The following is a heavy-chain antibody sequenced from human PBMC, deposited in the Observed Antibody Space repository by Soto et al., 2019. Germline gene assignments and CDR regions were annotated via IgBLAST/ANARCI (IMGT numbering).Heavy chain of an antibody. CDR2: IYYSGST. CDR3: ARRYGLGSFDY. J-gene: IGHJ4*02. D-gene: IGHD3-10*01. V-gene: IGHV4-59*08. Sequence: QVQLQESGPGLVKPSETLSLTCTVSGGSISSYYWSWIRQPPGKGLEWIGYIYYSGSTNYNPSLRSRVTISVDTSKNQFSLTLSSVTAADTAVYYCARRYGLGSFDYWGQGTLVTVSS. CDR1: GGSISSYY.